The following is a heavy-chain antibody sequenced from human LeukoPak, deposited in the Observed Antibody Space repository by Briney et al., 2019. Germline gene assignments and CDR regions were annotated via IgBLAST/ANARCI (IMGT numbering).Heavy chain of an antibody. D-gene: IGHD2/OR15-2a*01. Sequence: PSETLSLTCAVYGGSFSGYYWSWIRQPPGKGLEWIGEINHSGSTNYNPSLKSRVTISVDTSKNQFSLKLSSVTAADTAVYYCARAMVPTTFSYWGQGTLVTVSS. CDR3: ARAMVPTTFSY. V-gene: IGHV4-34*01. J-gene: IGHJ4*02. CDR1: GGSFSGYY. CDR2: INHSGST.